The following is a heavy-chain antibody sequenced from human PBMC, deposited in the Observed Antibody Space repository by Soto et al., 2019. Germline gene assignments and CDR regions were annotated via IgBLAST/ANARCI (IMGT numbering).Heavy chain of an antibody. CDR3: GRIIRANRVDS. CDR1: GFAVRSTYF. J-gene: IGHJ4*02. Sequence: SETLSLTCVVFGFAVRSTYFWGWIRQPPGKGLEWIGSVHHDGNAYYPPSVLGRVTISVDTANNQVSLRLRSVTAADTAIYYCGRIIRANRVDSCGQGSLVTGSS. CDR2: VHHDGNA. D-gene: IGHD3-3*01. V-gene: IGHV4-38-2*01.